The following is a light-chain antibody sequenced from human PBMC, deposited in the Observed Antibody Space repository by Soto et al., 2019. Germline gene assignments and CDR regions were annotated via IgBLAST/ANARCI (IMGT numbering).Light chain of an antibody. CDR1: GSNIGSNT. J-gene: IGLJ2*01. V-gene: IGLV1-44*01. Sequence: QSVLTQPPSASGTPGQKVTISCSGSGSNIGSNTVNWYQQLPGTAPQLLVYSNNQRPSGVPDRFSGSKSGTSASLAISGLQSEDEADYYCAAWDDILNGEVFGGGTKLTVL. CDR3: AAWDDILNGEV. CDR2: SNN.